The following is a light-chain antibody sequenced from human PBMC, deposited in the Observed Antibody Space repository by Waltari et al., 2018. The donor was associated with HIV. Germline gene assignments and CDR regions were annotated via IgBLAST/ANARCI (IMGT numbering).Light chain of an antibody. CDR3: QQTNLFPIT. CDR1: EGIASW. J-gene: IGKJ5*01. Sequence: DIQLTQFPSTVSATVGDRVTITCRATEGIASWLAWYQQKPGKAPKLLIYGASTLQSGVPSRFSGSGSWTTFTLTITSLQPEDFATYFCQQTNLFPITFGQGTRL. V-gene: IGKV1-12*01. CDR2: GAS.